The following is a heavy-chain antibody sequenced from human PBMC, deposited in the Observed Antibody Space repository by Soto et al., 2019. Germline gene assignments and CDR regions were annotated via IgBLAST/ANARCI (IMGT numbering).Heavy chain of an antibody. D-gene: IGHD3-3*01. Sequence: PSETLSLTCTVSGGSISSSSYYWGWIRQPPGKGLEWIGSIYYSGSTYYNPSLKSRVTISVDTSKNQFSLKLSSVTAADTAVYYCARLDYDFWSGYYIPFDYWGQGTLVTVSS. CDR2: IYYSGST. CDR1: GGSISSSSYY. J-gene: IGHJ4*02. CDR3: ARLDYDFWSGYYIPFDY. V-gene: IGHV4-39*01.